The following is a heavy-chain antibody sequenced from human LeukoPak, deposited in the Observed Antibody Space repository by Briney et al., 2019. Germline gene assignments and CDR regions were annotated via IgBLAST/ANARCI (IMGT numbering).Heavy chain of an antibody. CDR2: ISSDGSNI. Sequence: GGSLRLSCAASGFTFSGYGMHWVRQAPGKGLEWVAVISSDGSNIYYADSVKGRFTVSRDNAKNSLFLQMNSLRAEDTAVYYCARSYSSTWHDADYWGQGTLVTVSS. CDR3: ARSYSSTWHDADY. CDR1: GFTFSGYG. J-gene: IGHJ4*02. V-gene: IGHV3-30*03. D-gene: IGHD2-2*01.